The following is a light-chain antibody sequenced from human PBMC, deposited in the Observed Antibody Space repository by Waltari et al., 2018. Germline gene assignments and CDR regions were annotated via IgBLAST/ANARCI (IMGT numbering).Light chain of an antibody. CDR1: QGIGRA. Sequence: EIVLTQSPGTLSLSPGERATLSCRASQGIGRALVWYQQKPGQAPRLLIYDVSRRATGIPNRFSGSGYGTDFSLTISRREPEDFAVYYCQKYERLPATFGQGTTVEIK. J-gene: IGKJ1*01. CDR3: QKYERLPAT. CDR2: DVS. V-gene: IGKV3-20*01.